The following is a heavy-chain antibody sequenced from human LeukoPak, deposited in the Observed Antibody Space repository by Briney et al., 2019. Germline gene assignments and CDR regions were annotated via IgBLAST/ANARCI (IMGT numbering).Heavy chain of an antibody. CDR2: INPSGGST. D-gene: IGHD5-24*01. CDR1: GYTFTSYY. Sequence: GASVKVSCKASGYTFTSYYMHWVRQAPGQGLEWMGIINPSGGSTSYAQKFQGRVTITADKSTSTAYMELSSLRSEDTAVYYCRVEMATIGIDYWGQGTLVTVSS. J-gene: IGHJ4*02. CDR3: RVEMATIGIDY. V-gene: IGHV1-46*01.